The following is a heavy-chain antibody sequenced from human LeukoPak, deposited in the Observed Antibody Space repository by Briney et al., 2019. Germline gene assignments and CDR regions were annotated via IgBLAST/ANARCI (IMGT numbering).Heavy chain of an antibody. CDR3: ARDGFELELHWFDP. Sequence: LQTLSLTCAISGDSVSSNRVAWNWIRQSPSRGLEWLGRTYYRSKWYNDYAVSVKSRITINADTSKNQFSPQLNSVTPEDTAVYYCARDGFELELHWFDPWGQGTLVTVSS. D-gene: IGHD1-7*01. J-gene: IGHJ5*02. CDR2: TYYRSKWYN. V-gene: IGHV6-1*01. CDR1: GDSVSSNRVA.